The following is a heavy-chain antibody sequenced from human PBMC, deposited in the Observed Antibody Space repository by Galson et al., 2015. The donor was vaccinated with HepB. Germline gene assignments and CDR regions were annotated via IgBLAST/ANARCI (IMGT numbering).Heavy chain of an antibody. D-gene: IGHD3-16*02. J-gene: IGHJ4*01. Sequence: SVKVSCEASGYTFVNHGMSWVRQAPGQGLEWMGWITRYNGDIAYAEWVQGRVTITTDPSKSSVYMELTRLRSDDTAVYYCARDRPFTIIVPPTDYWGQEPWS. V-gene: IGHV1-18*04. CDR3: ARDRPFTIIVPPTDY. CDR2: ITRYNGDI. CDR1: GYTFVNHG.